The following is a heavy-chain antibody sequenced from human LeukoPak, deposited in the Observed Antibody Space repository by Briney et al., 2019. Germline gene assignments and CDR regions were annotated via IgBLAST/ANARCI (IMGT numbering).Heavy chain of an antibody. D-gene: IGHD6-13*01. Sequence: PGGSLRLSCAASGFTFSNYEMNWVRQPPGKGLEWIGEINHSGSTNYNPSLKSRVTISVDTSKNQFSLKLSSVTTADTAVYYCASPYSSSWRKNMDVWGKGTTVTISS. CDR1: GFTFSNYE. V-gene: IGHV4-34*01. J-gene: IGHJ6*03. CDR2: INHSGST. CDR3: ASPYSSSWRKNMDV.